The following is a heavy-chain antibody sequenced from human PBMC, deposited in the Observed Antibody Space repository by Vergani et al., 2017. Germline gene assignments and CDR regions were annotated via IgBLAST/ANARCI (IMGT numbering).Heavy chain of an antibody. CDR3: ARVPRGYQLLSYYYYYYMDV. V-gene: IGHV4-34*01. CDR2: INHSGST. CDR1: GGSLSGYY. D-gene: IGHD2-2*01. J-gene: IGHJ6*03. Sequence: QVQLQQWGPGLLKPSETLSLTCAVYGGSLSGYYWSWIRQPPGKGLEWIGEINHSGSTNYNPSLKSRVTISVDTSKNQFSLKLSSVTAADTAVYYCARVPRGYQLLSYYYYYYMDVWGKGTTVTVSS.